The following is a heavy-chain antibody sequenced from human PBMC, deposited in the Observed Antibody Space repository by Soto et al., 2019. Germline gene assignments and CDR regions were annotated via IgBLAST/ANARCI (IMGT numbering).Heavy chain of an antibody. D-gene: IGHD3-3*01. J-gene: IGHJ4*02. CDR2: IWYDGSNK. Sequence: QVQLVESGGGVVQPGRSLRLSCAASGFTFSSYGMHWVRQAPGKGLEWVAVIWYDGSNKYYADSVKGRFTISRDNSKNALYLQMNSLRGEDPAVYYCARGGITIFGVVIIPVSPLDYWGQGTLVTVSS. V-gene: IGHV3-33*01. CDR1: GFTFSSYG. CDR3: ARGGITIFGVVIIPVSPLDY.